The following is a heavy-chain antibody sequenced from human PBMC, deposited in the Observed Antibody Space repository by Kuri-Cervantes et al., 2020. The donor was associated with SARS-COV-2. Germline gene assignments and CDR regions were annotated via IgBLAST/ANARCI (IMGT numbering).Heavy chain of an antibody. J-gene: IGHJ4*03. V-gene: IGHV4-38-2*02. D-gene: IGHD4-17*01. CDR1: GYSISSGYY. CDR2: IYHSGST. CDR3: ARDYGDY. Sequence: SCTVSGYSISSGYYWGWIRQPPGKGLEWIGSIYHSGSTYYNPSLKSRVTISVDTSKNQFSLKLSSVTAADTAVYYCARDYGDYWGQGTMVTVSS.